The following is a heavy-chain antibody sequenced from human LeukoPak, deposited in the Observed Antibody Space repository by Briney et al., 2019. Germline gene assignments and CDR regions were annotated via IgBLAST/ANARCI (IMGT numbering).Heavy chain of an antibody. CDR3: ARAIESGSSFFDY. V-gene: IGHV4-30-2*01. D-gene: IGHD1-26*01. Sequence: PSQTLSLTCAVYGGSISSGGYSWSWIRQPPGKGLEWIGYVYHSGSTYYNPSLKSRVTISVDRSKNQFSLKLSSVTAADTAVYYCARAIESGSSFFDYWGQGTLVTVSS. CDR2: VYHSGST. J-gene: IGHJ4*02. CDR1: GGSISSGGYS.